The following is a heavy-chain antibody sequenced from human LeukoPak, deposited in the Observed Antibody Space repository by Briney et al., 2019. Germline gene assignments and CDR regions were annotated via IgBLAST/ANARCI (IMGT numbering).Heavy chain of an antibody. Sequence: SVKVSCKASVFTFTSSAMQWVRHARRQRPEWIGWIVVGSGNTNYAQNFQERVTITRDMSTSTAYMELSSLRSEDTAVYYCAAEMWGCSGGSCYYYYYMDVWGKGTTVTVSS. CDR2: IVVGSGNT. D-gene: IGHD2-15*01. CDR3: AAEMWGCSGGSCYYYYYMDV. V-gene: IGHV1-58*02. J-gene: IGHJ6*03. CDR1: VFTFTSSA.